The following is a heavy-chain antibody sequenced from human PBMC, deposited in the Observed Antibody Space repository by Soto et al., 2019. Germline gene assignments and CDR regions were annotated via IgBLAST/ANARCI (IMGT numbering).Heavy chain of an antibody. Sequence: GASVKVSCKASGCTFTSYYMHWVRQAPGQGLEWMGIINPSGGSTSYAQKFQGRVTMTRDTSTSTVYMELSSLRSEDTAVYYCARELYIAAAGLDYYYGMDVWGQGTTVTVSS. V-gene: IGHV1-46*01. J-gene: IGHJ6*02. CDR3: ARELYIAAAGLDYYYGMDV. CDR1: GCTFTSYY. CDR2: INPSGGST. D-gene: IGHD6-13*01.